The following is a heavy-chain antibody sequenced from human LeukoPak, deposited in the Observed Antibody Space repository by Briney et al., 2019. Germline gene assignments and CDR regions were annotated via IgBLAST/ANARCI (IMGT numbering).Heavy chain of an antibody. D-gene: IGHD3-22*01. CDR3: ARGSKSNYYDSSGQTFDY. CDR2: IYYSGST. V-gene: IGHV4-59*01. J-gene: IGHJ4*02. CDR1: GGSISSYY. Sequence: SETLSLTCTVSGGSISSYYWSWIRQPPGKGLEWIGYIYYSGSTNYNPSLKSRVTISVDTSKNQFSLKLSSVTAADTAVYYCARGSKSNYYDSSGQTFDYWGQGTLVTVSS.